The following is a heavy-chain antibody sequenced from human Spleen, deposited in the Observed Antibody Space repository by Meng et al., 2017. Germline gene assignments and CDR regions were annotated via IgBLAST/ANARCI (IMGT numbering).Heavy chain of an antibody. Sequence: QVQLQQWGAGLLKPSETLSLTCAVYGGTFRAYYWSWIRQPPGKGLEWIGEINHSGGTKYTPSLESRVTISIDTSKNQFSLKLSSVTAADTAIYYCARQGDTAMATFDYWGQGTLVTVSS. CDR2: INHSGGT. J-gene: IGHJ4*02. V-gene: IGHV4-34*01. D-gene: IGHD5-18*01. CDR1: GGTFRAYY. CDR3: ARQGDTAMATFDY.